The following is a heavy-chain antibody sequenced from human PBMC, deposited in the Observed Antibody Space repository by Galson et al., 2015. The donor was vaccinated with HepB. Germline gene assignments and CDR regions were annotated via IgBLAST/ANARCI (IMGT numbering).Heavy chain of an antibody. D-gene: IGHD2-2*01. CDR1: GYTLTELS. CDR3: ATGFGSSTSTDY. V-gene: IGHV1-24*01. Sequence: SVKVSCKVSGYTLTELSMHWVRQAPGKGLEWMGGFDPEDGETIYAQKFQGRVTMTEDTSTDTAYMELSSLRSEDTAVYYCATGFGSSTSTDYWGQGTLVTVSS. J-gene: IGHJ4*02. CDR2: FDPEDGET.